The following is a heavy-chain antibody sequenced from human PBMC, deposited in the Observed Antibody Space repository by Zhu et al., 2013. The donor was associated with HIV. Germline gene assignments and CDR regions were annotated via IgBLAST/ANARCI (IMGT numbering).Heavy chain of an antibody. CDR2: INPSGGST. Sequence: QVQLVQSGTEVRKPGASVKVSCKASGYTFTGYYMHWVRQAPGQGLEWMGWINPSGGSTTYAQKFQGRVTMTRDTSTSTVYMELSSLRSEDTAVYYCARGRGDCSGGSCYHGYYYFYMDVWGKGTTVTVSS. CDR3: ARGRGDCSGGSCYHGYYYFYMDV. CDR1: GYTFTGYY. D-gene: IGHD2-15*01. J-gene: IGHJ6*03. V-gene: IGHV1-46*01.